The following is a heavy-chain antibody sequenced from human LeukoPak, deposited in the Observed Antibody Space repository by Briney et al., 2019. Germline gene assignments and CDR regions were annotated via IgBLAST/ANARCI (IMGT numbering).Heavy chain of an antibody. V-gene: IGHV4-34*01. J-gene: IGHJ3*02. D-gene: IGHD3-10*01. Sequence: SETLSLTCAVYGGSFSGYYWSWIRQPPGKGLEWIGEINHSGSTNYNPSLKSRVTISVDTSKNQFSLKLSSVTAADTAVYYCARGKRITMVRGVITTGSLGAFDIWGQGTMVTVSS. CDR1: GGSFSGYY. CDR3: ARGKRITMVRGVITTGSLGAFDI. CDR2: INHSGST.